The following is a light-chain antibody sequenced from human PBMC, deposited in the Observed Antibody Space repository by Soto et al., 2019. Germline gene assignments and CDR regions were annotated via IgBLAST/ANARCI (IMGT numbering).Light chain of an antibody. Sequence: DIQMTQSPSALXXSXXXXVXXXCXASQNITNNLSWYQQKPGKAPNLLIYHASKLAKGVTSRFSGSGSGTDFSFIITSLQREDLATYYCQQYYGLPPLTFGQGTRLEI. CDR1: QNITNN. J-gene: IGKJ5*01. CDR2: HAS. CDR3: QQYYGLPPLT. V-gene: IGKV1-33*01.